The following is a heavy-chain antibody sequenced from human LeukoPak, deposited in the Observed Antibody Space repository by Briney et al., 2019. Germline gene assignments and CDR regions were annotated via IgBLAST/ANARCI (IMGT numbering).Heavy chain of an antibody. J-gene: IGHJ6*02. CDR3: ARGAGSWTYYYGMDV. V-gene: IGHV4-34*01. D-gene: IGHD6-13*01. CDR2: INHSGST. Sequence: SETLSLTCAVYGGSFSGYYWSWIRQPPGKGLEWIGEINHSGSTNYNPSLKSRVTISVDTSKNQFSLKLSSVTAADTAVYYCARGAGSWTYYYGMDVWGQGTTVTVSS. CDR1: GGSFSGYY.